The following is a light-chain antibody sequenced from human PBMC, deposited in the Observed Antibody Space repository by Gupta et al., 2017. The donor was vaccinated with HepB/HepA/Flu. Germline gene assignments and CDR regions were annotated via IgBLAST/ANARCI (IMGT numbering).Light chain of an antibody. CDR2: KIS. V-gene: IGKV2-30*01. CDR3: MQGTHCPPT. J-gene: IGKJ4*01. CDR1: QSLVFSDGNTF. Sequence: DVVMTPSPLSLPVTLGQQASISCRASQSLVFSDGNTFVNWFQQSSGQSPRLLLYKISNRDSVVADRFSGSGSRTDCTMKISRVEDEDVGFYYCMQGTHCPPTFGGGTKVEIK.